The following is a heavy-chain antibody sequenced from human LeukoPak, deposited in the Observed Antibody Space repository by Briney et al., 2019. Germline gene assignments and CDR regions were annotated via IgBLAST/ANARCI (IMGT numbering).Heavy chain of an antibody. J-gene: IGHJ4*02. D-gene: IGHD6-13*01. CDR3: ARGYGGAAAVINFDN. CDR2: ISAYNGNT. V-gene: IGHV1-18*01. Sequence: GASVKVSCKASGYTFTSYGIIWVRQAPGQGLEWMGWISAYNGNTNLAQNVQGRVTMTTDTPTSAAYMELRSLRSDDTAVYYCARGYGGAAAVINFDNWGQGTLVTVSS. CDR1: GYTFTSYG.